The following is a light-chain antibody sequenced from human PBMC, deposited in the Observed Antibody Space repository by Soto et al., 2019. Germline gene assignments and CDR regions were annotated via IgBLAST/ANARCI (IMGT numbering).Light chain of an antibody. CDR3: MQGLQTPMYT. V-gene: IGKV2-28*01. Sequence: DIVMTQSPFSLPFTPGEPASISCRSSQSLLHSNGYNYLDWYLQKPGQSPQLLIYLGSNRASGVPDRFSGSGSGTDFTLKISRVEAEDVGVYYCMQGLQTPMYTFGQGTKLEIK. J-gene: IGKJ2*01. CDR2: LGS. CDR1: QSLLHSNGYNY.